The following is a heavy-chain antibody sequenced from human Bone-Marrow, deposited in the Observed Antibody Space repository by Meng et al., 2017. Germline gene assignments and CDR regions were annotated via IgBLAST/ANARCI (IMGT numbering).Heavy chain of an antibody. CDR2: IYYTGRT. V-gene: IGHV4-39*01. CDR3: ARREYYYDSSGYYGAGFDY. D-gene: IGHD3-22*01. Sequence: QLQLQESGPGLVKPSETLSLTCTVSGGSISSSSDYWGWIRQPPGKGLEWIGSIYYTGRTYYNPSLKSRVTISVDTSKNQFSLKLSSVTAADTAVYYCARREYYYDSSGYYGAGFDYWGQGTLVTVSS. CDR1: GGSISSSSDY. J-gene: IGHJ4*02.